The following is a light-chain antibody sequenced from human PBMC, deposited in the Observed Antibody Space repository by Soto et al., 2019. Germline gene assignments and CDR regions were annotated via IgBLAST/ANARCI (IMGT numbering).Light chain of an antibody. J-gene: IGKJ4*01. CDR2: AAS. V-gene: IGKV1-39*01. CDR1: QSISNY. CDR3: QQSYGTPLT. Sequence: DMEMTQSPSSLSASVGDRVTITCRASQSISNYLNWYQHKPGKVPKLLIYAASSLQSGVPTRFSGSVSGTDFTLTINSLQPEDFATYYCQQSYGTPLTLGVGNKVAIK.